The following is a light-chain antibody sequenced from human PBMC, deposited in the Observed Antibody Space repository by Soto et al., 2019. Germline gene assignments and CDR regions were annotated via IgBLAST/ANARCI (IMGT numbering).Light chain of an antibody. CDR2: GTS. CDR3: QQYRTSTQT. V-gene: IGKV3-20*01. CDR1: QTVGSDY. J-gene: IGKJ1*01. Sequence: EIVLTQSPGTPSLSPGESATLSCRASQTVGSDYLAWYQQRPGQAPRLLIYGTSSRATGIPDRFSGSGSGTDFTLTISRLEPEDFAVYYCQQYRTSTQTFGQGTKVEIK.